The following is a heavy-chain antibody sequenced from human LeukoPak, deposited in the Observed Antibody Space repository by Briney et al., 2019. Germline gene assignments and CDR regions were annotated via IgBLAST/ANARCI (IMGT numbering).Heavy chain of an antibody. CDR1: GFTFRSYD. CDR3: AKDCYDFWIGYEGYYFDY. Sequence: PGGSLRLSCAASGFTFRSYDMHGLRQAPGKGLEWVADIWYDGSNKYYADSVKGRFTISRDNSKNTLYLQMNSLRAEDTAVYYCAKDCYDFWIGYEGYYFDYWGQGTLVTVSS. J-gene: IGHJ4*02. V-gene: IGHV3-33*06. CDR2: IWYDGSNK. D-gene: IGHD3-3*01.